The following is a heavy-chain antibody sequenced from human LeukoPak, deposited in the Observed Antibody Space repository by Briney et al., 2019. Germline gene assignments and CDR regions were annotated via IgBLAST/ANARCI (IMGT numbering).Heavy chain of an antibody. V-gene: IGHV3-30*18. J-gene: IGHJ4*02. Sequence: GGSLRLSCAASGFTFSSYGMHWVRQAPGKGLEWLAVISYDGSNEYYAHSVKGRFTISRDNSKNTLFLQVNSLRPEDTAVYYCAKARGTYYFDCWGQGTLVTVSS. CDR3: AKARGTYYFDC. CDR2: ISYDGSNE. CDR1: GFTFSSYG. D-gene: IGHD6-25*01.